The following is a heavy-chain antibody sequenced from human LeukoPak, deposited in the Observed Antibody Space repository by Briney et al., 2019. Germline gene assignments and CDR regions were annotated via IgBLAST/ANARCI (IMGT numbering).Heavy chain of an antibody. D-gene: IGHD3-22*01. CDR3: ARGGYYDLDY. Sequence: PSETLSLTCTVSGGSISSSGYYWGWIRQPPGKGLEWIGSIYYSGSTYYNPSLKSRVTISVDRSKNQFSLNLNSVTAADTAVYYCARGGYYDLDYWGQGTRVTVSS. V-gene: IGHV4-39*07. CDR2: IYYSGST. CDR1: GGSISSSGYY. J-gene: IGHJ4*02.